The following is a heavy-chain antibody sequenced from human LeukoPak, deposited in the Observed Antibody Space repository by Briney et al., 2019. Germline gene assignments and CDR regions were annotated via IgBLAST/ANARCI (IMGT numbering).Heavy chain of an antibody. V-gene: IGHV3-74*01. CDR2: INSDGSST. Sequence: GGSLRLSCAASGFTFSSYWMHWVRQAPGKGLVWVSRINSDGSSTSYADSVKGRFTISRDSAKNTLYLQMNSLRAEDTAVYYCAREGFKMITDATLYYYGMDVWGQGTTVTVSS. D-gene: IGHD1-20*01. CDR3: AREGFKMITDATLYYYGMDV. J-gene: IGHJ6*02. CDR1: GFTFSSYW.